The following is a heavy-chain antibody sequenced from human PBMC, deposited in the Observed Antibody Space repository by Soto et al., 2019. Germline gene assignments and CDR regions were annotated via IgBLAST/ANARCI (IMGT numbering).Heavy chain of an antibody. J-gene: IGHJ3*01. CDR1: GFTCNDYA. Sequence: XGALIVSCAASGFTCNDYAMSWVRQAPGKGLEWVSGISASGSRSFYADSVKGRFTVSRDFSKNTLSLQMDSLRAEDTAVYFCGKDPNGDYVGGFEFWGPGTMVTVS. CDR3: GKDPNGDYVGGFEF. V-gene: IGHV3-23*01. D-gene: IGHD4-17*01. CDR2: ISASGSRS.